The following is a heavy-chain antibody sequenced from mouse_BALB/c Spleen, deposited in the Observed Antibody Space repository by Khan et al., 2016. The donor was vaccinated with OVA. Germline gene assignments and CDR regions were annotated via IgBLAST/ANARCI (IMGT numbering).Heavy chain of an antibody. J-gene: IGHJ4*01. CDR3: ARAKYGNLGYYDAMDY. CDR2: INPSTGYT. Sequence: VQLQESGAELAKPGASVTMSCKASGYTFTSYWMHWVKQRPGQGLEWIGYINPSTGYTGYNQKFKDKATLTADKSSSTAYMQLSSLTSEDSAVYYCARAKYGNLGYYDAMDYWGQGTSVTVSS. V-gene: IGHV1-7*01. D-gene: IGHD2-10*02. CDR1: GYTFTSYW.